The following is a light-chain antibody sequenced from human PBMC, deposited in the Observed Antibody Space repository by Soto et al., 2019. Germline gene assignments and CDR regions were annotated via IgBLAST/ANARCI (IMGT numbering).Light chain of an antibody. CDR1: QSVSTS. Sequence: IVLTQSPGTLSWSPGESATLSWMASQSVSTSLAWYQQKPGQAPRLLLSDASSRATGISDRFSGSGSGTDFTLTISRLETEDFAVYYCQQYGSSLTWTFGQGTKVDIK. V-gene: IGKV3-20*01. J-gene: IGKJ1*01. CDR3: QQYGSSLTWT. CDR2: DAS.